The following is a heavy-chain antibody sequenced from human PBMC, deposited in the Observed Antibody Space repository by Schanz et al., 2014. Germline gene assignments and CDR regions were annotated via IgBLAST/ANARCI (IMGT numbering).Heavy chain of an antibody. CDR2: IPVGNNYI. V-gene: IGHV3-21*01. CDR1: GFTFSSYS. Sequence: EVQLVESGGGLVKPGGSLRLSCAASGFTFSSYSMHWIRQAPGKGLEWVSYIPVGNNYIYYADSVKGRFTISRDNPKNSLYLKLNSLRVEDTAVYYCAREDMLRGIRAFDIWGQGTMVTVSS. CDR3: AREDMLRGIRAFDI. D-gene: IGHD3-10*01. J-gene: IGHJ3*02.